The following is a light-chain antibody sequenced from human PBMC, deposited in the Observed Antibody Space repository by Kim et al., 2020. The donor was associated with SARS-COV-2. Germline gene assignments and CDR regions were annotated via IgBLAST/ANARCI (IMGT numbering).Light chain of an antibody. V-gene: IGKV3-20*01. CDR1: ESVSSTY. Sequence: EIVLTQSPDTLSLSPGERATLSCRTSESVSSTYLAWYQQRPGQAPRPLIYGASSRATGIPDRFSGSGSATDFTLTISRLEPEDFSVYYCQQYGRSPWTFGQGTKVDIK. CDR2: GAS. CDR3: QQYGRSPWT. J-gene: IGKJ1*01.